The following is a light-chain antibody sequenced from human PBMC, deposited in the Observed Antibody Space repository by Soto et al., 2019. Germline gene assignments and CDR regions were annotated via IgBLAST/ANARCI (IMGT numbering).Light chain of an antibody. V-gene: IGKV1-39*01. CDR2: AAS. J-gene: IGKJ5*01. CDR1: QSISSY. CDR3: EQSYSTPIT. Sequence: DIQMTQSPSSLPASVGERVTITCRASQSISSYLNWYQQKPGKATKLLIYAASSLQSGVPSRFSGSGSGTDFTLTISSLQPEEFATYYCEQSYSTPITFGQGTRLEIK.